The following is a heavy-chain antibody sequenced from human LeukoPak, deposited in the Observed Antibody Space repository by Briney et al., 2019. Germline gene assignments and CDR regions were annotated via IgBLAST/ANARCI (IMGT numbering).Heavy chain of an antibody. Sequence: PGGSLRLSCAASGFTYSDYHMSWIRPAPWKGLEWVSYISSSSSYTKYADSVKGRFTISRENAKNSMYLQMNSRRAEDTTVYYSAIVPTVGNYYFDYWGQGTLVTVSS. CDR3: AIVPTVGNYYFDY. J-gene: IGHJ4*02. V-gene: IGHV3-11*06. D-gene: IGHD4-23*01. CDR1: GFTYSDYH. CDR2: ISSSSSYT.